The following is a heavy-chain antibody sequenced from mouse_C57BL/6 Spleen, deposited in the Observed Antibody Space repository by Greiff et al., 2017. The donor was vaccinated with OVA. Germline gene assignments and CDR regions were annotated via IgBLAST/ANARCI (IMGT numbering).Heavy chain of an antibody. Sequence: EVQLQQSGPELVKPGASVKISCKASGYTFTDYYMNWVKQSHGQSLEWIGDINPNNGGTSYNQKFKGKATLTVDKSSSTAYMELRSLTSEDSAVYYCARGTAYGTIFDYWGQGTTLTVSS. CDR1: GYTFTDYY. CDR3: ARGTAYGTIFDY. CDR2: INPNNGGT. D-gene: IGHD2-1*01. V-gene: IGHV1-26*01. J-gene: IGHJ2*01.